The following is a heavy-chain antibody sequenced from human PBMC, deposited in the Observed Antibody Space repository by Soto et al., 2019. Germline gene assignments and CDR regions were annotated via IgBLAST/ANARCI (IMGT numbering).Heavy chain of an antibody. CDR3: ARAPRITMVRGDGMDV. Sequence: QVQLVQSGAEVKKPGSSVKVSCKASGGTFSSYTISWVRQAPGQGLEWMGRIIPILGIANYAQKFQGRVTITADKSTSTDYMELSSLRSEDTAVYYCARAPRITMVRGDGMDVWGQGTTVTVSS. V-gene: IGHV1-69*02. D-gene: IGHD3-10*01. J-gene: IGHJ6*02. CDR2: IIPILGIA. CDR1: GGTFSSYT.